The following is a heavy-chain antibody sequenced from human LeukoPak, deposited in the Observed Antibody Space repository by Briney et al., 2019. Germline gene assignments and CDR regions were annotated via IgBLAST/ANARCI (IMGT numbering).Heavy chain of an antibody. Sequence: GESLKISCKGSGYSFTSYRIGWVRQMPGKGLEWMGIIYPGDSDTRYSPSFQGQVTISADKSISTAYLQWSSLKASDTAMYYCARSLGQDYYDSSGTGGDYWGQGTLVTVSS. D-gene: IGHD3-22*01. CDR1: GYSFTSYR. V-gene: IGHV5-51*01. CDR2: IYPGDSDT. CDR3: ARSLGQDYYDSSGTGGDY. J-gene: IGHJ4*02.